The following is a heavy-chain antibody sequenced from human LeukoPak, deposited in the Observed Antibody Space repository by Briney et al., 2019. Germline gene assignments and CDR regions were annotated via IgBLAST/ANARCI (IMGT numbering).Heavy chain of an antibody. Sequence: GGSLRLSCAASGFTFSSYGMHWVRQAPGKGLEWVAVISYDGSNKYYVDSVKGRFTISRDNSKNTLYLQMNSLRAKDTAVYYCARVYYSSSYDYWYFDLWGRGTLVTVSS. CDR3: ARVYYSSSYDYWYFDL. D-gene: IGHD6-13*01. CDR1: GFTFSSYG. CDR2: ISYDGSNK. V-gene: IGHV3-30*03. J-gene: IGHJ2*01.